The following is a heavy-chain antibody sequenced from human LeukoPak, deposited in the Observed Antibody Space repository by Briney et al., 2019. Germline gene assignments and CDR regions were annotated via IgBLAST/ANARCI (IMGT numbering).Heavy chain of an antibody. D-gene: IGHD5-18*01. V-gene: IGHV1-18*01. CDR3: ARLPPRTAMALLTVDY. CDR2: ISAYNGNT. CDR1: GYTFTSYG. Sequence: ASVTVSCKASGYTFTSYGISWVRQAPGQGLEWMGWISAYNGNTNYAQKLQGRVTMTTDTSTSTAYMELSRLRSDDTAVYYCARLPPRTAMALLTVDYWGQGTLVTVSS. J-gene: IGHJ4*02.